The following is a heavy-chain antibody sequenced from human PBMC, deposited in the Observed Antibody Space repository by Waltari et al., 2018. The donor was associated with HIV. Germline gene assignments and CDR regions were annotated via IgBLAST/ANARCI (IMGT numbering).Heavy chain of an antibody. CDR1: GFTFDKYA. Sequence: EVQLVESGGRLVQPGRSLRLSCAASGFTFDKYAMHWARQAPGKGLEWVSGISWNSGSIGYVDSVKGRFTISRNNAKNRLYLQMNSLRVEDTALYYCAKDPGPTTVTTLFDSWGQGTLVTVSS. D-gene: IGHD4-17*01. CDR3: AKDPGPTTVTTLFDS. V-gene: IGHV3-9*01. CDR2: ISWNSGSI. J-gene: IGHJ4*02.